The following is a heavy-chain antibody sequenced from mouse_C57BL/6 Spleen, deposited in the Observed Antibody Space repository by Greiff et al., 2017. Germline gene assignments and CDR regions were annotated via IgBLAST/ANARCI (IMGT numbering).Heavy chain of an antibody. CDR1: GFTFSSYG. V-gene: IGHV5-6*02. CDR2: ISSGGSYT. Sequence: EVMLVESGGDLVKPGGSLKLSCAASGFTFSSYGMSWVRQTPDKRLEWVATISSGGSYTYYPDSVKGRFTNSRDNAENPLYLQISRLKSEDTAMYYCARRRRSTRDYWGQGTTLTVSS. D-gene: IGHD2-1*01. J-gene: IGHJ2*01. CDR3: ARRRRSTRDY.